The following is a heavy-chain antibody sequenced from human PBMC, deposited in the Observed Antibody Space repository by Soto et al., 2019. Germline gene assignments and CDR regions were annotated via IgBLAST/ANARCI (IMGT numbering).Heavy chain of an antibody. CDR2: IFYSGST. V-gene: IGHV4-39*07. J-gene: IGHJ4*02. D-gene: IGHD1-26*01. CDR1: GGSISSSSYY. CDR3: ARSMSGSYYHY. Sequence: SETLSLTCTVSGGSISSSSYYWGWIRQPPGKGLEWIGSIFYSGSTYYNPSLKSRVTISVDTSKNQFSLKLSSVTAADTAVYYCARSMSGSYYHYWGQGTLVTVSS.